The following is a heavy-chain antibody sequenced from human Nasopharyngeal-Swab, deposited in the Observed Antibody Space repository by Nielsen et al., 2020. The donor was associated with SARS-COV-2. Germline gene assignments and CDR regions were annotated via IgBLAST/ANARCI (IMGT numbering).Heavy chain of an antibody. J-gene: IGHJ2*01. CDR3: ARDLSGSSGWYWHFDL. CDR2: ISYSGIST. CDR1: GFTFSYYD. Sequence: GGSLRLSCAASGFTFSYYDMTWVRQAPGKGLEWVSSISYSGISTYYADSVKGRFTISRDNAKNTLYLQMNSLRDEETAVYYCARDLSGSSGWYWHFDLWGRGTLVTVSS. D-gene: IGHD3-10*01. V-gene: IGHV3-21*06.